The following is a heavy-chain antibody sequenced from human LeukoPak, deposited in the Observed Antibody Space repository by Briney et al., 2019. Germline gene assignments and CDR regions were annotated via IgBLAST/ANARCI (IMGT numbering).Heavy chain of an antibody. CDR2: ISPDGSQK. CDR3: AKIFSHIDS. V-gene: IGHV3-7*01. D-gene: IGHD3-3*01. Sequence: GGSLRLSCAASGFTFYTSWMSWVRQAPGKGLEWVANISPDGSQKYYVDSVKGRFTISRDSAKDSLYLQMNSLRAEDTAVYYCAKIFSHIDSWGQGTPVTVSS. CDR1: GFTFYTSW. J-gene: IGHJ5*01.